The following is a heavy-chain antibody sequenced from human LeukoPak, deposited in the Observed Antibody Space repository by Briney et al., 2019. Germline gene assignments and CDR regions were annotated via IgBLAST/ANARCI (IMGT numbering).Heavy chain of an antibody. CDR3: TTVYIIAAAGTGY. CDR1: GFTFSNAW. CDR2: IKSRTDGGTT. Sequence: GGSLRLSCAASGFTFSNAWMSWVRQAPGKGLEWVGRIKSRTDGGTTDYAAPVKGRFTISRDDSKNTLYLQMNSLKTEDTAVYYCTTVYIIAAAGTGYWGQGTLVTVSS. J-gene: IGHJ4*02. V-gene: IGHV3-15*01. D-gene: IGHD6-13*01.